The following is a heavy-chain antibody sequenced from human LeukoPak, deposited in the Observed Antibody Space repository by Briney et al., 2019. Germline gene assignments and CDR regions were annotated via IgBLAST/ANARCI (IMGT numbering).Heavy chain of an antibody. Sequence: PGGSLRRSCAASGFTFSSYAMSWVRQAPGKGLEWVSAISGSGGSTYYADSVKGRFTISRDNSKNTLYLQMNSLRAEDTAVYYCAKVKKELLRGDAFDIWGQGTMVTVSS. CDR2: ISGSGGST. D-gene: IGHD1-26*01. CDR3: AKVKKELLRGDAFDI. J-gene: IGHJ3*02. CDR1: GFTFSSYA. V-gene: IGHV3-23*01.